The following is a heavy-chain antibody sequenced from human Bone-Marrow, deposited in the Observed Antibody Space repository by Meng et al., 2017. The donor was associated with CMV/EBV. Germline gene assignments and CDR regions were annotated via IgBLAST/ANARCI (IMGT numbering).Heavy chain of an antibody. Sequence: TCAVYGGSFSGYYWSWIRQPPGEGLEWIGEINHSGSTNYNPSLKSRVTISVDTSKNQFSLKLSSVTAADTAVYYCASGRYGSGNNWFDPWGQGTLVTVSS. J-gene: IGHJ5*02. CDR3: ASGRYGSGNNWFDP. CDR1: GGSFSGYY. V-gene: IGHV4-34*01. D-gene: IGHD3-10*01. CDR2: INHSGST.